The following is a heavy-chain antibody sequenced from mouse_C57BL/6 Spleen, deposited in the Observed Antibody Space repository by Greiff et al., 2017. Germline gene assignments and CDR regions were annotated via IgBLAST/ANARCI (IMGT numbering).Heavy chain of an antibody. CDR1: GFNIKDDY. Sequence: EVQLVESGAELVRPGASVKLSCTASGFNIKDDYMHWVKQRPEQGLEWIGWIDPENGDTEYASKFQGKATITADTSSNTAYLQLSSLTSEDTAVYYCTSDSSGPWRDWGQGTTLTVSS. CDR3: TSDSSGPWRD. CDR2: IDPENGDT. J-gene: IGHJ2*01. D-gene: IGHD3-2*02. V-gene: IGHV14-4*01.